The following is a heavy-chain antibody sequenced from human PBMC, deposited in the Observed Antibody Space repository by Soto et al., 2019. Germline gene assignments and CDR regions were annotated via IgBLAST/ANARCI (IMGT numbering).Heavy chain of an antibody. Sequence: QVQLQQSGPGLVKPSQTLSLTCAISGDSVSSNSAAWNWIRQSPSRGLEWLGRTYYRSKWYNDYAVSVKSRITINPDTSKNQFSLQLHSVTPEDTAVYYCARGTNYYDSSGYYWYFDLWGRGTLVTVSS. J-gene: IGHJ2*01. CDR2: TYYRSKWYN. D-gene: IGHD3-22*01. V-gene: IGHV6-1*01. CDR1: GDSVSSNSAA. CDR3: ARGTNYYDSSGYYWYFDL.